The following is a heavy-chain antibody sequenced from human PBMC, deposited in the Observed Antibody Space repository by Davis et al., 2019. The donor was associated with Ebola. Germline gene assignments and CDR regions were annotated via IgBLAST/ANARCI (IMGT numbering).Heavy chain of an antibody. CDR2: IYSGGST. D-gene: IGHD3-16*01. J-gene: IGHJ3*02. V-gene: IGHV3-53*04. CDR3: ARDYAGAFDI. Sequence: GESLKISCATSGFTFTSFAMSWVRQAPGKGLEWVSVIYSGGSTYYADSVKGRFTISRHNSKNTLYLQMNSLRAEDTAVYYCARDYAGAFDIWGQGTMVTVSS. CDR1: GFTFTSFA.